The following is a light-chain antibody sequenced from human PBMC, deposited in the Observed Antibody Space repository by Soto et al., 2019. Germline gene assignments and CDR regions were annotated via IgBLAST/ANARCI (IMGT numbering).Light chain of an antibody. CDR1: SSDVGAYNF. CDR2: DVS. V-gene: IGLV2-14*01. CDR3: SSYTSSGTYV. J-gene: IGLJ1*01. Sequence: QSALTQPASVSGSPGQSITISCTGTSSDVGAYNFVSWYQQHPGKAPKLMIYDVSNRPSGVSYRFSGSKSGNTASLTISGLQAEDEADYYCSSYTSSGTYVFGTGTKLTVL.